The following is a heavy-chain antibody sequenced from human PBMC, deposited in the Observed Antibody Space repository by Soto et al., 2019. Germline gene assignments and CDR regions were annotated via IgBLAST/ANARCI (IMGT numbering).Heavy chain of an antibody. J-gene: IGHJ5*02. V-gene: IGHV4-59*01. CDR1: GGSISSYY. D-gene: IGHD4-17*01. CDR2: IYYSGST. Sequence: SETLSLTCTVSGGSISSYYWSWIRQPPGKGLEWIGYIYYSGSTNYNPSLKSRVTISVDTSKNQFSLKLSSVTAADTAVYYCARGPSYGGKPTTRWFDPWGQGTLVTVS. CDR3: ARGPSYGGKPTTRWFDP.